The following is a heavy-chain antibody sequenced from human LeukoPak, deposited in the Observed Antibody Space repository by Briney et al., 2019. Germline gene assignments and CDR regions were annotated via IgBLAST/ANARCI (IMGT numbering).Heavy chain of an antibody. CDR3: AREDRSGYDFFDY. V-gene: IGHV3-48*03. Sequence: GGSLRLSCAASGFTFSSYEMNWDRQAPGRGLEWVSYVSGSGNTIYYANSVKGRFTISRDNSKNSLYLQMNSLRAEDTAVYYCAREDRSGYDFFDYWGQGTLLTVSS. CDR2: VSGSGNTI. J-gene: IGHJ4*02. D-gene: IGHD5-12*01. CDR1: GFTFSSYE.